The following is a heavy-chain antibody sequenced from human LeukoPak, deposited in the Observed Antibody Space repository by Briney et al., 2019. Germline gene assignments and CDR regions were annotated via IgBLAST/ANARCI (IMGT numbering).Heavy chain of an antibody. CDR1: GGSISSGSYY. D-gene: IGHD4-17*01. CDR2: IYTSGST. J-gene: IGHJ4*02. CDR3: ARDRDHYGDFSYYFDY. Sequence: SGTLSLTCTVSGGSISSGSYYWSWIRQPAGKGLEWIGRIYTSGSTNYNPSLKSRVTISVDTSKNQFSLKLSSVTAADTAVYHCARDRDHYGDFSYYFDYWGQGTLVTVSS. V-gene: IGHV4-61*02.